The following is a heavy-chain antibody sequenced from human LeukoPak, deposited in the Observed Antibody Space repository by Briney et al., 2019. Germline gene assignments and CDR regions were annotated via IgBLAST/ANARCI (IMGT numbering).Heavy chain of an antibody. V-gene: IGHV4-31*03. J-gene: IGHJ4*02. Sequence: SETLSLTCTVSGGSISSGGYYWSWIRQHPGKDLEWIGYIYYSGSTYYNPSLKSRVTISVDTSKNQFSLKLSSVTAADTAVYYCARGSEYYDSSGYLDYWGQGTLVTVSS. D-gene: IGHD3-22*01. CDR1: GGSISSGGYY. CDR2: IYYSGST. CDR3: ARGSEYYDSSGYLDY.